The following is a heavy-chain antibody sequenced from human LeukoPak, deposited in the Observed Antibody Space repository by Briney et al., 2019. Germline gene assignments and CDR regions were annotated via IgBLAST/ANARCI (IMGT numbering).Heavy chain of an antibody. J-gene: IGHJ4*02. Sequence: SETLSLTCTVSGGSISSYYWSWIRQPPGKGLEWIGEINHSGSTNYNPSLKSRVTISVDTSKNQFSLKLSSVTAADTAVYYCARGGSSSFQSYWGQGTLVTVSS. CDR1: GGSISSYY. D-gene: IGHD6-6*01. CDR2: INHSGST. V-gene: IGHV4-34*01. CDR3: ARGGSSSFQSY.